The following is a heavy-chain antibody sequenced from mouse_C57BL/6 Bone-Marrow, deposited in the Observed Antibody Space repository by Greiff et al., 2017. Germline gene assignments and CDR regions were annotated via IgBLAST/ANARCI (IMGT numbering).Heavy chain of an antibody. V-gene: IGHV1-69*01. CDR3: ARRGDYYGSIYWWFDV. Sequence: QVQLQQPGAELVMPGASVKLSCKASGYTFTSYWMHWVKQRPGQGLEWIGEIDPSDSSTNYNQKFKGKSTLTVDKSSSTASMQITRLTSEDSAVYFCARRGDYYGSIYWWFDVWGTGTTVTVSS. J-gene: IGHJ1*03. D-gene: IGHD1-1*01. CDR1: GYTFTSYW. CDR2: IDPSDSST.